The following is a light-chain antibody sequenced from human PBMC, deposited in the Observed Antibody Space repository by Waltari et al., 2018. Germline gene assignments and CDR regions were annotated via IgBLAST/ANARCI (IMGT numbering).Light chain of an antibody. CDR2: DNI. Sequence: QSVLTQPPSVSGAPGQTVTIPCTGSSSNIGAGSAVHWYQHLPGAAPKVLIYDNINRPSGVPDRFSGSKSGTSASPTINGLQAEDEADYYCQSCDDNLSGWVFGGGTKLTVL. CDR1: SSNIGAGSA. CDR3: QSCDDNLSGWV. V-gene: IGLV1-40*01. J-gene: IGLJ3*02.